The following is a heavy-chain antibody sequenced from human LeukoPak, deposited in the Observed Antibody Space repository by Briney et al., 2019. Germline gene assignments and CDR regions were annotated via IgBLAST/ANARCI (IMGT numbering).Heavy chain of an antibody. D-gene: IGHD3-22*01. CDR2: IYYSGST. CDR1: GGSISSYY. Sequence: SETLSLTCTVSGGSISSYYWSWIRQPPGKGLEWIGYIYYSGSTNYNPSLKSRVTISVDTSKNQFSLKLSSVTAADTAVCYCARRPYYDSSGYSYYFDYWGQGTLVTVSS. CDR3: ARRPYYDSSGYSYYFDY. V-gene: IGHV4-59*08. J-gene: IGHJ4*02.